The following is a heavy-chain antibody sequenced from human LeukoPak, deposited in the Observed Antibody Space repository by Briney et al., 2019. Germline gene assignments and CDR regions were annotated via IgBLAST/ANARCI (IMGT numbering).Heavy chain of an antibody. CDR3: AKIAHYGAYSDY. D-gene: IGHD4-17*01. CDR1: GYTLTELS. CDR2: FNPKDGGT. J-gene: IGHJ4*02. Sequence: ASVTVSCTFSGYTLTELSIHWVRQAPGKGLEWMGGFNPKDGGTIYAREFQGRVTMTEHTSTDTAYMELSSLRSEDTAVYYCAKIAHYGAYSDYWGQGTLVTVSS. V-gene: IGHV1-24*01.